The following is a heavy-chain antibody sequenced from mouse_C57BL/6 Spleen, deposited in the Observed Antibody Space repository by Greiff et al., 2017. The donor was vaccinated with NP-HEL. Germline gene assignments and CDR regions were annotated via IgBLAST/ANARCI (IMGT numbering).Heavy chain of an antibody. J-gene: IGHJ3*01. CDR1: GYTFTSYW. V-gene: IGHV1-72*01. Sequence: QVQLQQPGAELVKPGASVKLSCKASGYTFTSYWMHWVKQRPGRGLEWIGRIDPNSGGTKYNEKFKSKATLTVDKPSSKAYMQLSSLTSEDSAVYYCARGGIYYDYDGFAYWGQGTLVTVSA. CDR2: IDPNSGGT. D-gene: IGHD2-4*01. CDR3: ARGGIYYDYDGFAY.